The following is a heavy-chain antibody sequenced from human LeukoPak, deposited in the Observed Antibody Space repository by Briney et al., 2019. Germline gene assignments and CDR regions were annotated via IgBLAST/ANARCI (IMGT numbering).Heavy chain of an antibody. CDR1: GGSISSGSYY. D-gene: IGHD3-3*01. J-gene: IGHJ3*02. V-gene: IGHV4-61*02. Sequence: SQTLSLTCTVSGGSISSGSYYWSWIRQPAGKGLEWIGRIYSSGSTNYNPSLKSRVTISGDTSKNQFSLKLSSVTAADTAVYYCAKDFWSGSFGAFDIWGQGTMVTVSS. CDR2: IYSSGST. CDR3: AKDFWSGSFGAFDI.